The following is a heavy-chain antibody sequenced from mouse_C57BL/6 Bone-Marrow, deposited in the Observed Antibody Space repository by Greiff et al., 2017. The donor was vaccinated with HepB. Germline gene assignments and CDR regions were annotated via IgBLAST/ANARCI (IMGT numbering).Heavy chain of an antibody. CDR2: IDPSDSYT. CDR1: GYTFTSYW. V-gene: IGHV1-50*01. Sequence: QVQLQQPGAELVKPGASVKLSCKASGYTFTSYWMQWVKQRPGQGLEWIGEIDPSDSYTNYNQKFKGKATLTVDTSSSTAYMQLSSLTSEDSADYYCARDYDYDLAWFAYWGQGTLVTVSA. J-gene: IGHJ3*01. D-gene: IGHD2-4*01. CDR3: ARDYDYDLAWFAY.